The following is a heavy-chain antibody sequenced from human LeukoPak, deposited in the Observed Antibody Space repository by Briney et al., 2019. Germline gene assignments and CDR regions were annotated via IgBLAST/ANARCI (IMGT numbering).Heavy chain of an antibody. CDR3: ARGAVAGKGGY. CDR2: ISSSSSTI. Sequence: GGSLRLSCAAFGFTFSSYSMNWVRQAPGKGLEWVSYISSSSSTIYYADSVKGRFTISRDNAKNSLYLQMNSLRAEDTAVYYCARGAVAGKGGYWGQGTLVTVSS. J-gene: IGHJ4*02. D-gene: IGHD6-19*01. V-gene: IGHV3-48*01. CDR1: GFTFSSYS.